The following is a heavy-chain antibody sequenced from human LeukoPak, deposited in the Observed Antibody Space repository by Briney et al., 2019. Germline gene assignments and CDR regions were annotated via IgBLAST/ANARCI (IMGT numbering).Heavy chain of an antibody. V-gene: IGHV4-34*01. CDR1: GGSFSGYY. J-gene: IGHJ4*02. D-gene: IGHD6-13*01. CDR3: ARLSIAAAGFDY. CDR2: INHSGST. Sequence: SETLSLTCAVYGGSFSGYYWSWIRQPPGKGLEWIGEINHSGSTNYNPSLKSRVTISVDTSKNQFSLKLSSVTAADTAVYYCARLSIAAAGFDYWGQGTLVTVSS.